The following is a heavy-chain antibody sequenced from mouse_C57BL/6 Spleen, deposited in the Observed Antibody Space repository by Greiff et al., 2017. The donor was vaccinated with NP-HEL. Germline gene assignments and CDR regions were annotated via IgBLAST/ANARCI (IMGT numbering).Heavy chain of an antibody. CDR1: GYTFTSYW. CDR3: ARKNYGNSEMAY. V-gene: IGHV1-61*01. J-gene: IGHJ3*01. CDR2: IYPSDSET. Sequence: QVQLQQPGAELVRPGSSVKLSCKASGYTFTSYWMDWVKQRPGQGLEWIGNIYPSDSETHYNQKFKDKATLTVDKSSSTAYMQLSSLTSEDSAVYYCARKNYGNSEMAYWGQGTLVTVSA. D-gene: IGHD2-1*01.